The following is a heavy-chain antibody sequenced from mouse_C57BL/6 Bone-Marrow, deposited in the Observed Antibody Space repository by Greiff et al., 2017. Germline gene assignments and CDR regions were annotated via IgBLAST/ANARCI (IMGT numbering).Heavy chain of an antibody. J-gene: IGHJ4*01. Sequence: QVQLQQSGAELVRPGASVKLSCKTSGYVFTSYWIHWVKQRSGQGLEWIARIYPGTGCTYYNEKFKDKATLTADKSSSTAYMQLSSLKSEDSAVYFCARSETGTGGMDYGGQGTAVTVSS. CDR2: IYPGTGCT. V-gene: IGHV1S132*01. CDR1: GYVFTSYW. CDR3: ARSETGTGGMDY. D-gene: IGHD4-1*01.